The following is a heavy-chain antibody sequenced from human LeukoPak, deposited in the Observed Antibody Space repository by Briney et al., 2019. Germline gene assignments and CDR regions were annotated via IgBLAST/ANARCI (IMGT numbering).Heavy chain of an antibody. CDR1: GVAFGSYT. V-gene: IGHV3-23*01. J-gene: IGHJ3*01. CDR3: AKDDSTATFPPDAFHV. Sequence: GGSLRLSCAASGVAFGSYTMSWVRQSPGRGLELVSAISGSGGVTFYADSVQGRFAISRDNTNNILYLQMNSLRAEDTAIYYCAKDDSTATFPPDAFHVWGRGTMVTVSS. D-gene: IGHD2-15*01. CDR2: ISGSGGVT.